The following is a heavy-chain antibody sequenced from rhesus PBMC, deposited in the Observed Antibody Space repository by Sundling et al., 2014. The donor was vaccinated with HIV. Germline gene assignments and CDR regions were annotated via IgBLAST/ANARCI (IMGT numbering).Heavy chain of an antibody. V-gene: IGHV4S10*01. D-gene: IGHD3-3*01. CDR3: AREANIWTGYSEDALDS. CDR1: GGSISESYR. J-gene: IGHJ6*01. Sequence: QVQLQESGPGVVKPSETLSLTCAVSGGSISESYRWSWIRQPPGKDWSGLVTYMERSRTTHYNPSLKSRVTISKDTSKNQLSLKLNSLTAADTAVYYCAREANIWTGYSEDALDSWGQGVAVTVSS. CDR2: YMERSRTT.